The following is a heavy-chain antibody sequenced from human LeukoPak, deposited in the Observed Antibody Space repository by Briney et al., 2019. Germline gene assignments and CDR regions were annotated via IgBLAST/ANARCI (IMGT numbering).Heavy chain of an antibody. Sequence: PGGSLRLSCAASGLTVSSHYMSWVRQAPGKGLEWVSVIYSGGSTYYSDSVTGRFTISRDNSRNTLYLQMNSLRAEDTAVYYCAKDEGFLDYGGYRWFDPWGQGTLGTVSS. D-gene: IGHD4-17*01. CDR1: GLTVSSHY. J-gene: IGHJ5*02. CDR3: AKDEGFLDYGGYRWFDP. CDR2: IYSGGST. V-gene: IGHV3-53*05.